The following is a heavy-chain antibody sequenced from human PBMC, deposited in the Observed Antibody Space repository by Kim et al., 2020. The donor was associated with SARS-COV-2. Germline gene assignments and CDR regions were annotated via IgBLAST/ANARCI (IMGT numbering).Heavy chain of an antibody. CDR1: GFTFSSYS. J-gene: IGHJ6*02. D-gene: IGHD1-1*01. V-gene: IGHV3-48*02. CDR2: ISSSSSTI. Sequence: GGSLRLSCAASGFTFSSYSMNWVRQAPGKGLEWVSYISSSSSTIYYADSVKGRFTISRDNAKNSLYLQMNSLRDEDTAVYYCARDLERLMYYYYGMDVWGQGTTVTVSS. CDR3: ARDLERLMYYYYGMDV.